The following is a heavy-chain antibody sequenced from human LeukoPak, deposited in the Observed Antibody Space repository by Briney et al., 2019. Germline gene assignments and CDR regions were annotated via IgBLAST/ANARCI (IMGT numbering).Heavy chain of an antibody. Sequence: PGRSLRLSCAASGFTFSSYGMHRVRQAPGKGLEWVAVISYDGSNNYYADSVKGRFTISRDNSKNTLYLQMNSLRAEDTAVYYCAKPAIAAAGTGYYFDYWGQGTLVTVSS. CDR3: AKPAIAAAGTGYYFDY. J-gene: IGHJ4*02. CDR2: ISYDGSNN. D-gene: IGHD6-13*01. V-gene: IGHV3-30*18. CDR1: GFTFSSYG.